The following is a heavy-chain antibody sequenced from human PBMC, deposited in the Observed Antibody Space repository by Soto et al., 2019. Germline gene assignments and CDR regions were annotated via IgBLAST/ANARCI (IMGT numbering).Heavy chain of an antibody. D-gene: IGHD5-12*01. Sequence: ASVKVSCKASGYTFTSYDINWVRQATGQGLEWMGWMNPNSGNTGYAQKFQGRVTMTRNTSISTAYMELSSLRSEDTAVYYCARTPAGSVATIGWFDPWGQGTLVTVSS. CDR2: MNPNSGNT. CDR3: ARTPAGSVATIGWFDP. CDR1: GYTFTSYD. V-gene: IGHV1-8*01. J-gene: IGHJ5*02.